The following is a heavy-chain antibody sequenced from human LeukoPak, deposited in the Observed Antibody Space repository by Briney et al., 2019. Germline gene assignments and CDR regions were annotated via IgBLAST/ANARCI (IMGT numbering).Heavy chain of an antibody. CDR3: ARGGGATTGLDY. CDR1: GFTFSSYA. CDR2: VSSNGGST. Sequence: GGSLRLSCAASGFTFSSYAVHWVRQAPGKGLEYVSTVSSNGGSTYYGNSVKGRFTISRDNSKNTVYLQMGSLRAEDMAVYYCARGGGATTGLDYWGQGILVTVSS. D-gene: IGHD1-26*01. J-gene: IGHJ4*02. V-gene: IGHV3-64*01.